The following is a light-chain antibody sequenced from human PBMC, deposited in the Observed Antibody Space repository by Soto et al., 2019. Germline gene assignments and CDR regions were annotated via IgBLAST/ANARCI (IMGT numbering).Light chain of an antibody. V-gene: IGKV3-11*01. J-gene: IGKJ5*01. CDR2: DVS. CDR1: QSINSY. CDR3: KHRTNWLIT. Sequence: EIVLTQSPGTLSLSPGERATLSCRDSQSINSYLAWYQQTLGQAPRLLIYDVSTRATGIPDRLSGSGSGTDFTLTISSLEPEDFAVYYCKHRTNWLITLGQGTHWRL.